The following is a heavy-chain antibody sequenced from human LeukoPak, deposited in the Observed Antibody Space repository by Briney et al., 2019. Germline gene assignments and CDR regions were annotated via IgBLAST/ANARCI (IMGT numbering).Heavy chain of an antibody. CDR1: GGTFSSYA. V-gene: IGHV1-69*01. CDR3: ARDAAEYYYYGMDV. D-gene: IGHD2-15*01. CDR2: IIPIFGTA. J-gene: IGHJ6*04. Sequence: SVKVSCKASGGTFSSYAISWVRQAPGQGLEWMGGIIPIFGTANCAQKFQGRVTITADESTSTAYMELSSLRSEDTAVYYCARDAAEYYYYGMDVWGKGTTVTVSS.